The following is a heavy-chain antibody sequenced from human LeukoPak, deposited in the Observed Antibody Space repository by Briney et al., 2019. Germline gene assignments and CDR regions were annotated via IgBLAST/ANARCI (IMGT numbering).Heavy chain of an antibody. CDR1: GFTFSSYW. Sequence: GGSLRLSCAASGFTFSSYWMHWVRQAPGKGLVWVSRINSDGSSTSYADSVKGRFTISRDNAKNTLYLQMNSLRAEDTAVYYCARVGGAVAGTGGFDYWGQGTLVTVSS. V-gene: IGHV3-74*01. J-gene: IGHJ4*02. D-gene: IGHD6-19*01. CDR3: ARVGGAVAGTGGFDY. CDR2: INSDGSST.